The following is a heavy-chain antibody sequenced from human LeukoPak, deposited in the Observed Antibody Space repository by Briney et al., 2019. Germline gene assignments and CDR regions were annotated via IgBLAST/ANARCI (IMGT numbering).Heavy chain of an antibody. CDR1: GFIFRDYG. V-gene: IGHV3-48*01. J-gene: IGHJ4*02. Sequence: GGSLRLSCAASGFIFRDYGMNWVRQAPGKGLEWVSYISSSGTTVNYADSVRGRFTISRDNAKNSLYLQMNSLRVEDTAVYYCARGGAVRPDYWGQGTLVTVSS. CDR2: ISSSGTTV. CDR3: ARGGAVRPDY. D-gene: IGHD6-6*01.